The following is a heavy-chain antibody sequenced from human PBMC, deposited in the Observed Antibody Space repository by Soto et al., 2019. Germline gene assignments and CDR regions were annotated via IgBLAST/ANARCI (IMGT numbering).Heavy chain of an antibody. Sequence: PSETLSLTCTVSGGSISGYYWSWIRQPPGKRLEWIGYIYYSGSTNYNPSLNSRVTISVDTSKNQFSLKLRSVTAADTAVYYCAIEGSGTDYWGLGTLVTASS. D-gene: IGHD3-10*01. CDR2: IYYSGST. CDR1: GGSISGYY. CDR3: AIEGSGTDY. J-gene: IGHJ4*02. V-gene: IGHV4-59*12.